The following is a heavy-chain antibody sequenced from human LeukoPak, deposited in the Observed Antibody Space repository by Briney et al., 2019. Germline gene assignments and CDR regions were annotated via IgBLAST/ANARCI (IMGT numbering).Heavy chain of an antibody. Sequence: ASVKVSCKASGYTFTSYGISWVRQAPGQGLEWMGWISAYNGNTNYAQKLQGRVTMTTDTSTSTAYMELRSLRSDDTAVYYCARTETYYYDSSGYYYGDYWGQGTLVTVSS. CDR2: ISAYNGNT. CDR3: ARTETYYYDSSGYYYGDY. J-gene: IGHJ4*02. CDR1: GYTFTSYG. V-gene: IGHV1-18*01. D-gene: IGHD3-22*01.